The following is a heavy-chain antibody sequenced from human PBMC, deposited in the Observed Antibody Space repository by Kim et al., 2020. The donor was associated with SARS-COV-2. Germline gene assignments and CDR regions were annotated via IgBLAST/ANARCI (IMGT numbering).Heavy chain of an antibody. V-gene: IGHV3-33*01. Sequence: ADSVKGRFSISRDNSKKTLYLQMNSLRAEDTALYYCARDGQQQVPYAMDVWGQGTTVTVSS. J-gene: IGHJ6*02. D-gene: IGHD6-13*01. CDR3: ARDGQQQVPYAMDV.